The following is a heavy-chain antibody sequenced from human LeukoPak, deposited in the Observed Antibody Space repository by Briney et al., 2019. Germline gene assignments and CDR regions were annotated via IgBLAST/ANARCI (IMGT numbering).Heavy chain of an antibody. V-gene: IGHV4-30-2*01. D-gene: IGHD3-22*01. CDR3: ARRVTYHYDSRGYSFDY. CDR1: GGSIGTGGYS. J-gene: IGHJ4*02. CDR2: VYRSGNA. Sequence: PSETLSLTCAVSGGSIGTGGYSWSWIRQPPGKGLEWIGYVYRSGNAFPNPSLKSRVTMSVDGSRNQFSLRLVSVTAADTAVYSCARRVTYHYDSRGYSFDYWGQGILVTVSS.